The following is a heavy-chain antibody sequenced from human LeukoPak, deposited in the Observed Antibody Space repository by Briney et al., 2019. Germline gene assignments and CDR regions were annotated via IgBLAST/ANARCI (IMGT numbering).Heavy chain of an antibody. D-gene: IGHD3-3*01. J-gene: IGHJ4*02. CDR1: GYTFTSYG. CDR3: ARYDFWSGYPPLGY. Sequence: ASVKVSCKGSGYTFTSYGISWVRQAPGQGLEWMGWISAYNSNTNYAQKLQGRVTMTTDTSTSTAYMELRSLRSDDTAVYYCARYDFWSGYPPLGYWGQGTLVTVSS. V-gene: IGHV1-18*01. CDR2: ISAYNSNT.